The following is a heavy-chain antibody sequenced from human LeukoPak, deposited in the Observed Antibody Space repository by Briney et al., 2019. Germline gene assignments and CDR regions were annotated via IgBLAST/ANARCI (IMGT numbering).Heavy chain of an antibody. CDR1: GYTFTSYY. CDR2: INPSGGST. V-gene: IGHV1-46*01. CDR3: ARDEYDFWSGYYWVFDY. J-gene: IGHJ4*02. D-gene: IGHD3-3*01. Sequence: ASVKVSCKASGYTFTSYYMHWLRQAPGQGLEWMGIINPSGGSTSYAQKFQGRVTITRDTSTSTVYMELSSLRSEDTAVYYCARDEYDFWSGYYWVFDYWGQGTLVTVSS.